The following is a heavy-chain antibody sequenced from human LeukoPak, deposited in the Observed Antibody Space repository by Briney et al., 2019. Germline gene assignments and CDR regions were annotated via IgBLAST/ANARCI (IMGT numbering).Heavy chain of an antibody. CDR3: AKGRWGLTINNYT. J-gene: IGHJ3*01. CDR2: TSERGGST. V-gene: IGHV3-23*01. Sequence: GGSLRLSCEATGFTFSSYAMGWVRQAPGKGLEWVSVTSERGGSTHYADSVKGRFTIYRDNSKNTLYLQMNSLGGEDTAVYYCAKGRWGLTINNYTWGQGRMVTVSS. D-gene: IGHD3-9*01. CDR1: GFTFSSYA.